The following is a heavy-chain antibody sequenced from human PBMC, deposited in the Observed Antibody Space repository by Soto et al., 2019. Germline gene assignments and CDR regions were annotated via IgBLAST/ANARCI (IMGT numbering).Heavy chain of an antibody. D-gene: IGHD4-17*01. CDR3: ARDPSYGDYRYCCMDV. J-gene: IGHJ6*02. CDR1: GGSISSGGYY. V-gene: IGHV4-31*02. Sequence: QVQLQESGPGLVKPSQTLSLKCTVSGGSISSGGYYWTWIRQRPGKGLEWIGSIYYSGKTYYSPSLKSRVTISVDTSKNHCSLRLTSVSAVDMGVYYCARDPSYGDYRYCCMDVWFQGTTVTVS. CDR2: IYYSGKT.